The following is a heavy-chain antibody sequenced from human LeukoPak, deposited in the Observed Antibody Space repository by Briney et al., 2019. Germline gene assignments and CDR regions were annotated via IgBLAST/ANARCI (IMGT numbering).Heavy chain of an antibody. J-gene: IGHJ4*02. D-gene: IGHD6-19*01. Sequence: TGGSLRLSCAASGFPVSSNYMNWVRQAPGKGLEWVSIIYSGDNTYYADSVKGRFTISRDNSKNTSYLKMNSLRAEDTAVYYCAREGSGWYYFDYWGQGTLVTVSS. V-gene: IGHV3-66*02. CDR3: AREGSGWYYFDY. CDR1: GFPVSSNY. CDR2: IYSGDNT.